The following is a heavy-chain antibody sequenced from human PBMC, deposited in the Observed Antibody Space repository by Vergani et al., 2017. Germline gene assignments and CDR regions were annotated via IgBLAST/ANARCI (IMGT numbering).Heavy chain of an antibody. CDR3: ARERVEYYFDY. Sequence: QVQLVQSGAEVKKPGSSVKVSCKASGGTFSSYAISWVRQAPGQGLEWMGGIIPLFGTANYVQKFQGRVTITADESTSTAYMELSRLRSEDTAVYYCARERVEYYFDYWGQGTLVTVSS. D-gene: IGHD3-3*01. CDR1: GGTFSSYA. J-gene: IGHJ4*02. CDR2: IIPLFGTA. V-gene: IGHV1-69*01.